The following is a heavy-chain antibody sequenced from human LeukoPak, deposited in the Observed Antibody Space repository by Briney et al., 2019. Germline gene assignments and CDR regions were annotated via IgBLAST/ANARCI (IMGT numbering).Heavy chain of an antibody. V-gene: IGHV1-2*02. CDR1: GYTLTGYY. D-gene: IGHD3-22*01. Sequence: ASVKVSCKASGYTLTGYYMHWVRQAPGHGLEWMGWINPNRCGTNYAQKFQGRVTMTRDTSISTAYMELSRLRSDDTAVYYCARFVDLSSGYYFYAFDIWGQGTMVTVSS. CDR3: ARFVDLSSGYYFYAFDI. CDR2: INPNRCGT. J-gene: IGHJ3*02.